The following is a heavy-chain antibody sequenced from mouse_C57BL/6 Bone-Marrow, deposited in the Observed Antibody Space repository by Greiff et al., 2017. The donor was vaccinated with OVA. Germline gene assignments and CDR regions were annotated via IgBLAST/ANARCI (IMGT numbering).Heavy chain of an antibody. V-gene: IGHV1-69*01. J-gene: IGHJ1*03. D-gene: IGHD1-1*01. CDR3: ARLLYYYGSSYWYFDV. Sequence: QVQLQQPGAELVMPGASVKLSCKASGYTFTSYWMHWVKQRPGQGLEWIGGIDPSDSYTNYNQKFKGKSTLTVDKSSSTAYMQLSSLTSEDSAVYYCARLLYYYGSSYWYFDVWGTGTTVTVSS. CDR1: GYTFTSYW. CDR2: IDPSDSYT.